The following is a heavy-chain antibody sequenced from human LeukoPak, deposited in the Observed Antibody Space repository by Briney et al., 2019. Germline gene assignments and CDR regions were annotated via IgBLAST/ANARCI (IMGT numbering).Heavy chain of an antibody. Sequence: SETLSLTCSVSGGSIAQYYWSWIRQSPGKGLEWIGHIYYNGATKYSPSLKSRVTLSVDTSKNYFSLKLSSVTAADTAIYYCARGKRSSDYWGQGTLVTVSS. CDR3: ARGKRSSDY. CDR2: IYYNGAT. D-gene: IGHD6-6*01. CDR1: GGSIAQYY. V-gene: IGHV4-59*01. J-gene: IGHJ4*02.